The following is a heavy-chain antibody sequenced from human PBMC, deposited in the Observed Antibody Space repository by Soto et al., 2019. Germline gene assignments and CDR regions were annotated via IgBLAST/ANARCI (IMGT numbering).Heavy chain of an antibody. J-gene: IGHJ4*02. CDR3: ARQGDYYDSSGYYY. CDR1: GFTFSSYA. Sequence: GGSLRLSCAASGFTFSSYAMHWVRQAPGKGLEWVAVISYDGSNKYYADSVKGRFTISRDNSKNTLYLQMNSLRAGDTAVYYCARQGDYYDSSGYYYWGQGTLVTVYS. D-gene: IGHD3-22*01. CDR2: ISYDGSNK. V-gene: IGHV3-30-3*01.